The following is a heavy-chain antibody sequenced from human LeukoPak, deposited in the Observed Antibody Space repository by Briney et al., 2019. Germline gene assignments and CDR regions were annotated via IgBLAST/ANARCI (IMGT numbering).Heavy chain of an antibody. CDR1: GGSISSSSYY. Sequence: PSETLSLTCTVSGGSISSSSYYWGWIRQPPGKGLEWSGSIYYSGSTYYNPSLKSRVTISVDTSKNQFSLKLSSVTAADTAVYYCARQPSEYSSPPGYMDVWGKGTTVTVSS. CDR2: IYYSGST. D-gene: IGHD6-6*01. CDR3: ARQPSEYSSPPGYMDV. V-gene: IGHV4-39*07. J-gene: IGHJ6*03.